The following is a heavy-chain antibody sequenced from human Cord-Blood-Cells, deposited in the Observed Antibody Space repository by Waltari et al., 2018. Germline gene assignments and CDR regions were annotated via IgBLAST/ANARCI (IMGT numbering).Heavy chain of an antibody. D-gene: IGHD3-3*01. CDR3: ARGDYDFWSGYYDY. J-gene: IGHJ4*02. V-gene: IGHV4-39*01. CDR2: IDYSGCT. CDR1: GGSISSSSYY. Sequence: QLQLQESGPGLVKPSETLSLTCTVSGGSISSSSYYWGWSRKPPGKGLEWFGSIDYSGCTSNHPSIRSRVTISVDTAKNQFSLKLSSVTAADTAVYYCARGDYDFWSGYYDYWGQGTLVTVAS.